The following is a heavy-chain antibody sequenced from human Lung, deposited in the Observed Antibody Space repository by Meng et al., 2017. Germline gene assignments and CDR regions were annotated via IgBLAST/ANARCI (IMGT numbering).Heavy chain of an antibody. CDR2: IYNSGST. J-gene: IGHJ2*01. CDR1: GGSISSSNYY. Sequence: QGHLQKSGPGLVKPSQTLSLTCTVSGGSISSSNYYWSWIRQPPGKGLEWSGHIYNSGSTYYNPSLKSRITISVDTSKNQFSLKLSSVTAADTAVYYCARGQKGYFDLWGRGTLVTVSS. CDR3: ARGQKGYFDL. V-gene: IGHV4-30-4*01.